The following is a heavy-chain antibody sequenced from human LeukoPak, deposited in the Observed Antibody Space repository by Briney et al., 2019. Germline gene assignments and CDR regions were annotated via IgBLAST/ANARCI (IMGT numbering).Heavy chain of an antibody. D-gene: IGHD6-19*01. CDR1: GYTFTGYY. J-gene: IGHJ3*02. Sequence: ASVKVSCKASGYTFTGYYMHWVRQAPGQGLEWMGWINPNSGGTNYAQKFQGWVTMTRDTSISTAYIELSRLRSDDTAVYYCARRSGLAVNDAFDIWGQGTMVTVSS. CDR2: INPNSGGT. V-gene: IGHV1-2*04. CDR3: ARRSGLAVNDAFDI.